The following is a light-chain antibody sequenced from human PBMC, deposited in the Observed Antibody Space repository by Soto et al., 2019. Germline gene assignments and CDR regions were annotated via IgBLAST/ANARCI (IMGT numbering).Light chain of an antibody. CDR2: GAS. CDR3: QQYGSSPYT. V-gene: IGKV3-20*01. J-gene: IGKJ2*01. Sequence: EIVVTQSPGTLSLSPGERATLSCRAGQSVRSSYLAWYQQKPGQTPRLLIYGASSRATGIPDRFSGSGSGTDFTLTISSLEPEDFAVYYCQQYGSSPYTFGQGTKLEIK. CDR1: QSVRSSY.